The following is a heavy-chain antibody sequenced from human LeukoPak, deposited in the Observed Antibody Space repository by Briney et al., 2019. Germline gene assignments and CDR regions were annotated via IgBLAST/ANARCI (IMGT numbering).Heavy chain of an antibody. CDR3: VRDMSGVVAASTEEY. D-gene: IGHD2-15*01. Sequence: GGSLRLSCEDSGFTFRSYEMNWVRQAPGKGLEWVSSISSTSDYLDHADSLKGRFTISRDNAKKSLYLQMSSLRVEDTAVYYCVRDMSGVVAASTEEYWGQGTLVTVSS. J-gene: IGHJ4*02. V-gene: IGHV3-21*01. CDR2: ISSTSDYL. CDR1: GFTFRSYE.